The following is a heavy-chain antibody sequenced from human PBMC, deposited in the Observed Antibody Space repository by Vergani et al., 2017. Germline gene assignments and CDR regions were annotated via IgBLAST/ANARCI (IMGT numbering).Heavy chain of an antibody. Sequence: VQLQESGPGLVKPSETLSLTCPVSGGSISSYYWSWIRQPPGKGMEWIVYIYYSVSTNYNPSLKSRVTISVDTYKNQFSLKLSAVTAADTAVYYCAGVAYYSSSRNYYDCMDVWGKGTTVTVSS. CDR1: GGSISSYY. CDR2: IYYSVST. D-gene: IGHD3-10*01. V-gene: IGHV4-59*01. CDR3: AGVAYYSSSRNYYDCMDV. J-gene: IGHJ6*03.